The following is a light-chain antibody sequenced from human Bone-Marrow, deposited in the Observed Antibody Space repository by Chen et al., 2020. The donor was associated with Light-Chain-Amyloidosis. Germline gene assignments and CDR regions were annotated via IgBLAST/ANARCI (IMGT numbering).Light chain of an antibody. J-gene: IGLJ3*02. Sequence: QSVLTQPPSASGTPGHRVTISCSGGISNIGSNTVNWHQQLPGTAPRLLIYNNDRRPSGVPDRFAGSEGGTAASLAISGIQSEEEADYCCVAWDDSLNGAMFGGGTKLTVL. CDR2: NND. CDR3: VAWDDSLNGAM. CDR1: ISNIGSNT. V-gene: IGLV1-44*01.